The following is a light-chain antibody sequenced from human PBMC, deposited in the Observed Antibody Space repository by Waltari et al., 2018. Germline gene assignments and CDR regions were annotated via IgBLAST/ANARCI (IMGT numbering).Light chain of an antibody. J-gene: IGLJ3*02. CDR2: DNS. V-gene: IGLV1-40*01. CDR3: QSYDRSLSASV. Sequence: QSVLTQPPSVSGAPGQRVTFSCPGRTSNIGAGFGVHWYQQLPGTAPKLLIFDNSVRPSGVPDRFSGSKSGTSASLAITGLQAEDEADYYCQSYDRSLSASVFGGGTKLTV. CDR1: TSNIGAGFG.